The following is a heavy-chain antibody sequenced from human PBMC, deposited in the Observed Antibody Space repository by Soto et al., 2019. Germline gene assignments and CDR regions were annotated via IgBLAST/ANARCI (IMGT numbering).Heavy chain of an antibody. CDR3: ARVRNTIFGVVSWFDP. J-gene: IGHJ5*02. D-gene: IGHD3-3*01. V-gene: IGHV1-69*06. Sequence: SVKVSCKASGGTFSSYAISWVRQAPGQGLEWMGGIIPIFGTANYAQRFQGRVTITADKSTSTAYMELSSLRSEDTAVYYCARVRNTIFGVVSWFDPWGQGTLVTVSS. CDR1: GGTFSSYA. CDR2: IIPIFGTA.